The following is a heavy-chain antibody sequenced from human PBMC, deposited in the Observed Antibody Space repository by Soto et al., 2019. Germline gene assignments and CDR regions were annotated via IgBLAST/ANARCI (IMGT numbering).Heavy chain of an antibody. Sequence: LVESGGGLVQAGESLRLSCAVSGFSVSNNYMTCVRQAPGKGLEWISVIYSDGTTYHADSVKGRFIASRDNSQNTLYHQMNNLRVEDSAVYFCARDTHSAVRSDWWGQGTLVTVAS. CDR2: IYSDGTT. CDR3: ARDTHSAVRSDW. V-gene: IGHV3-66*01. CDR1: GFSVSNNY. D-gene: IGHD3-9*01. J-gene: IGHJ4*02.